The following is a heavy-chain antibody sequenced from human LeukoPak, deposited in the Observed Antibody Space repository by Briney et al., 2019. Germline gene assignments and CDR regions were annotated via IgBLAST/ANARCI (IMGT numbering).Heavy chain of an antibody. V-gene: IGHV1-69*04. Sequence: SVKVSCKASGGTFSSYNIRWVRQAPGQGLEWMGRIIPILGIANYAQKFQGRVTITADKSTGTAHLELGSLRSEDTAVYYCARDWEENWNDCLSYFDYWGQGTLVTVSS. J-gene: IGHJ4*02. CDR3: ARDWEENWNDCLSYFDY. D-gene: IGHD1-1*01. CDR1: GGTFSSYN. CDR2: IIPILGIA.